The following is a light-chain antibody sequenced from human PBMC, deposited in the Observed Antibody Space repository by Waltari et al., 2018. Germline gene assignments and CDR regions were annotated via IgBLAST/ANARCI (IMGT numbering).Light chain of an antibody. CDR2: DVS. CDR1: RSDVGGYNY. J-gene: IGLJ1*01. Sequence: QSALTQPASVSGSPGQSITISCTGTRSDVGGYNYFSWYQHHPGKAPKVKIYDVSKRPSGVSNRFSGSKSGNTASLTISGLQAEDEADYYCSSYTSSSTSLYVFGTGTKVTVL. CDR3: SSYTSSSTSLYV. V-gene: IGLV2-14*03.